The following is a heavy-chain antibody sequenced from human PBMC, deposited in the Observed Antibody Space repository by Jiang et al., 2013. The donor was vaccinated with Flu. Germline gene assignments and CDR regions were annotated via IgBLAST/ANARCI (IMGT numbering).Heavy chain of an antibody. Sequence: ASGFTFSNAWMSWVRRGSRKGLEWVGRIKSKTDGGTTDYAAPVKGRFTISRDDSKNTLYLQMNSLKTEDTAVYYCTTDGTVGNNWNDVDYWGQGTLVTVSS. CDR2: IKSKTDGGTT. V-gene: IGHV3-15*01. CDR1: GFTFSNAW. J-gene: IGHJ4*02. D-gene: IGHD1-1*01. CDR3: TTDGTVGNNWNDVDY.